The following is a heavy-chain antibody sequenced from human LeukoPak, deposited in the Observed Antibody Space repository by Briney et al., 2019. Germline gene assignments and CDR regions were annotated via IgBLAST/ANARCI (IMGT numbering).Heavy chain of an antibody. CDR1: GFTFSSYS. J-gene: IGHJ5*02. D-gene: IGHD2-2*01. V-gene: IGHV3-21*01. Sequence: PGGSLRLSCAASGFTFSSYSMNWVRQAPGKGLEWVSSISSSSSYIYYADSVKGRFTISRDNAKNSLYLQMNSLRAEDTAVYYCARGQTYCSSSCCSPNWFDPWGQGTLVTVSS. CDR3: ARGQTYCSSSCCSPNWFDP. CDR2: ISSSSSYI.